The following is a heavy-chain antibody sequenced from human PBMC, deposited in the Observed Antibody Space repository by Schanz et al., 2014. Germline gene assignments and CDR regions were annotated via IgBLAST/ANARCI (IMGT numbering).Heavy chain of an antibody. D-gene: IGHD2-2*01. Sequence: QVQLQESGPGLLKPSGTLSLTCAVSGASITSSHWWSWVRQPPGKGLEWIGEIYHSGNTNYSPSLKSRVTISVDKSKNQFPLKLTSGTAADTAVYYCVGKSLTSWKNSYYALDVWGQGTTVTVS. J-gene: IGHJ6*02. CDR3: VGKSLTSWKNSYYALDV. CDR2: IYHSGNT. V-gene: IGHV4-4*02. CDR1: GASITSSHW.